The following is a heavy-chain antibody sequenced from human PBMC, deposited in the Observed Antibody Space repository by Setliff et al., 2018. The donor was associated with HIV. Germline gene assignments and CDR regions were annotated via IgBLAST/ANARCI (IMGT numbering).Heavy chain of an antibody. D-gene: IGHD2-8*01. CDR3: ARTACSLAMGCYFDF. CDR1: GFTFSDYY. Sequence: PGESLRLSCAASGFTFSDYYMSWIRQAPGKGLEWISHISSSGSTIYYADSVKGRFTISRDNAKNSLYLQMNSRRAEDTAVYYCARTACSLAMGCYFDFWGRGTLVTVSS. J-gene: IGHJ4*02. V-gene: IGHV3-11*04. CDR2: ISSSGSTI.